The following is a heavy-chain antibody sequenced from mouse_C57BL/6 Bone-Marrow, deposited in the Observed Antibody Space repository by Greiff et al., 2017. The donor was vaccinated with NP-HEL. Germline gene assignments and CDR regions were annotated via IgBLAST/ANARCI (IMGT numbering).Heavy chain of an antibody. J-gene: IGHJ2*01. CDR3: ARPLYSYYFDY. CDR1: GFTFSSYG. CDR2: ISSGGSYT. V-gene: IGHV5-6*01. D-gene: IGHD1-1*01. Sequence: EVQRVESGGDLVKPGGSLKLSCAASGFTFSSYGMSWVRQTPDKRLEWVATISSGGSYTYYPDSVKGRFTISRDNAKNTLYLQMSSLKSEDTAMYYCARPLYSYYFDYWGQGTTLTVSS.